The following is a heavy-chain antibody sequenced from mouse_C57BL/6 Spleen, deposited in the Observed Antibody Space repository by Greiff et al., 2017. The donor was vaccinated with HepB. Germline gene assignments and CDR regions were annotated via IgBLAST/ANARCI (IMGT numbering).Heavy chain of an antibody. CDR3: ASGCIYYNYFDY. Sequence: EVQLQQSGPELVKPGASVKMSCKASGYTFTDYNMHWVKQSHGKSLEWIGYINPNNGGTSYNQKFKGKATLTVNKSSSTAYMELRSLTSEDSAVYYCASGCIYYNYFDYWGQGTTLTVSS. J-gene: IGHJ2*01. D-gene: IGHD2-1*01. CDR1: GYTFTDYN. CDR2: INPNNGGT. V-gene: IGHV1-22*01.